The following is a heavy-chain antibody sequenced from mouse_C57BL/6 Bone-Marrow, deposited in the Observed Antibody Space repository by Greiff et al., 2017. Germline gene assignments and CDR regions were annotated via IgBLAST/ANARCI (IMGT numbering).Heavy chain of an antibody. CDR2: FYPGSGSI. J-gene: IGHJ1*03. CDR3: ARHEEAMVTRGGYFDV. D-gene: IGHD2-2*01. Sequence: QVQLQQSGAELVKPGASVKLSCKASGYTFTEYTIHWVKQRSGQGLEWIGWFYPGSGSIKYNEKFKDKATLTADKSSSTVYMELSRVTSEDSAVYFCARHEEAMVTRGGYFDVWGTGTTVTVSS. CDR1: GYTFTEYT. V-gene: IGHV1-62-2*01.